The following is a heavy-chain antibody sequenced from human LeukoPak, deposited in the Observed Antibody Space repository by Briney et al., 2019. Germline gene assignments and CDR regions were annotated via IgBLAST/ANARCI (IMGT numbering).Heavy chain of an antibody. CDR1: GYTFTGYV. J-gene: IGHJ3*02. D-gene: IGHD2-2*01. Sequence: ASVKVSCMASGYTFTGYVLSWVRQAPGQGLEWMGWISAYTGDTNYARTVQGTVTSTTDTSTSTVYMEMKSLRAHGTAFCYSWRAYPEGVVVVPPAVWRAFDIWGQGTMVIVSS. CDR3: WRAYPEGVVVVPPAVWRAFDI. CDR2: ISAYTGDT. V-gene: IGHV1-18*01.